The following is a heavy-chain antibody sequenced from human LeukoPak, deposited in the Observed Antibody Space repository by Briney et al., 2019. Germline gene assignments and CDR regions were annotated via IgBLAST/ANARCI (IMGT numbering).Heavy chain of an antibody. J-gene: IGHJ3*02. CDR1: GYSISSGYY. Sequence: ASETLSLTCTVSGYSISSGYYWGWIRQPPGKGLEWIGSIYHSGSTYYNPSLKSRVTISVDTSKNQFSLKLSSVTAADTAVYYCARGRVWELPEWAFDIWGQGTMVTVSS. D-gene: IGHD1-26*01. CDR3: ARGRVWELPEWAFDI. CDR2: IYHSGST. V-gene: IGHV4-38-2*02.